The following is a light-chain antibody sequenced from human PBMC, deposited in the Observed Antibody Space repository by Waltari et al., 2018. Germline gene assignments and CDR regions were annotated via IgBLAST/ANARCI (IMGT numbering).Light chain of an antibody. CDR2: WAS. CDR1: HSVFYYSNNENY. V-gene: IGKV4-1*01. CDR3: QQYYASPFT. J-gene: IGKJ3*01. Sequence: DIVMTQSPDALAVSLGERATLNCKSSHSVFYYSNNENYLAWYQHRTGQPPKLLIYWASTRESGVPDRFSGSGSGTDFTLAISSLQAEDVAVYYCQQYYASPFTFGPGTKLDIK.